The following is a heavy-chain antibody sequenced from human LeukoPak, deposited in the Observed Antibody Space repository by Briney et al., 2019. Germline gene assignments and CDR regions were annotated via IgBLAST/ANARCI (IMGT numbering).Heavy chain of an antibody. D-gene: IGHD6-6*01. Sequence: GGSLRLSCAASGSTFSSYGMHWVRQAPGKGLEWVAFIRYDGSNKYYADSVKGRFTISRDNSKNTLYLQMNSLRAEDTAVYYCAKDKRGGIAAHHFDYWGQGTLVTVSS. V-gene: IGHV3-30*02. J-gene: IGHJ4*02. CDR2: IRYDGSNK. CDR3: AKDKRGGIAAHHFDY. CDR1: GSTFSSYG.